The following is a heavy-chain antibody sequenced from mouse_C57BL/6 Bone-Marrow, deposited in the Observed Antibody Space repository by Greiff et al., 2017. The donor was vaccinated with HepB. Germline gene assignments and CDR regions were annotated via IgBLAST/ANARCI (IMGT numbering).Heavy chain of an antibody. J-gene: IGHJ2*01. CDR2: IGPGSGST. CDR3: ARSAVSYYGIDY. V-gene: IGHV1-77*01. D-gene: IGHD1-1*01. CDR1: GYTFTDYY. Sequence: QVQLQQSGAELVKPGASVKISCKASGYTFTDYYINWVKQRPGQGLEWIGKIGPGSGSTYYNEKFKGKATLTEDKSASPAYMQLSSLTSADSAVYFCARSAVSYYGIDYWGQGTPLTVSS.